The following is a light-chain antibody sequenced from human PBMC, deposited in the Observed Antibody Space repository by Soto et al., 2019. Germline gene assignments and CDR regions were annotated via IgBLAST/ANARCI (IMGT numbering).Light chain of an antibody. CDR2: GAS. Sequence: EIMLTQSPGTLSLSPGERATLSCRASQSVNNNLVWYQQKPGQAPRLLIDGASTRATGIPASFSGSGSGTEFTLAISNLQSEDFAVYYCQQYNDWPRTFGQGTKVDIK. J-gene: IGKJ1*01. CDR3: QQYNDWPRT. V-gene: IGKV3-15*01. CDR1: QSVNNN.